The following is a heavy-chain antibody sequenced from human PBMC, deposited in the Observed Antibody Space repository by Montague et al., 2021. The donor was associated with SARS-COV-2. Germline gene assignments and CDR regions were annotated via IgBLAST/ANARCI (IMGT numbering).Heavy chain of an antibody. CDR3: ARRHIVASNRAFDY. CDR2: IYHSGTT. D-gene: IGHD2-21*01. J-gene: IGHJ4*02. Sequence: SETLSLTCTVSGDSITNNYYWGWIRQPPGKGLEWIGTIYHSGTTYYNPSLKSRVTISVDTSNNQFSLKLTSVTAADTAVYCCARRHIVASNRAFDYWGQGTLVTVSS. V-gene: IGHV4-38-2*02. CDR1: GDSITNNYY.